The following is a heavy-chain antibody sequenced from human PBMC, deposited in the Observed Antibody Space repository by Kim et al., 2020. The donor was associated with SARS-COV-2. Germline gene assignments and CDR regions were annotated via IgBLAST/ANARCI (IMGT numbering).Heavy chain of an antibody. Sequence: SETLSLTCTVSGGSVSSGSYYWSWIRQPPGKGLEWIGYIYYSGSTNYNPSLKSRVTISVDTSKNQFSLKLSSVTAADTAVYYCASLYYDILTGYAPGDYWGQGTLVTVSS. CDR2: IYYSGST. V-gene: IGHV4-61*01. CDR3: ASLYYDILTGYAPGDY. J-gene: IGHJ4*02. D-gene: IGHD3-9*01. CDR1: GGSVSSGSYY.